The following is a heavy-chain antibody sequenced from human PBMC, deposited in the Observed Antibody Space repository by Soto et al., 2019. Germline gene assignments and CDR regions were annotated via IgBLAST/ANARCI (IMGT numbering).Heavy chain of an antibody. CDR3: AKMVGATLVDY. D-gene: IGHD1-26*01. V-gene: IGHV4-4*02. CDR1: GASISSTSSGDW. J-gene: IGHJ4*02. Sequence: QVQLQESGPGLVKPSGTLSLTCTVSGASISSTSSGDWWSWVRQPPEKGLEWIGEIHHSGSSNYTPPLKSRVTMSVDKAKNQFSLRLSSVTAADTAVYYCAKMVGATLVDYWGQGTLVTVSS. CDR2: IHHSGSS.